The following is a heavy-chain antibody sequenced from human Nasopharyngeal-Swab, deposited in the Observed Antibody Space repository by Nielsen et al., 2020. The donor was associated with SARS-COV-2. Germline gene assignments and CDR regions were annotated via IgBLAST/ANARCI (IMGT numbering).Heavy chain of an antibody. CDR1: GFTFSNAW. J-gene: IGHJ4*02. Sequence: GGSLRLSCAASGFTFSNAWMSWVRQAPGKGLEWVGRIKSKTDGGTTDYAAPMKGRFTISRDDSKNTLYLQMNSLKTEDTAVYYCTTDQWVYDSSGYYNYWGQGTLVTVSS. V-gene: IGHV3-15*01. CDR2: IKSKTDGGTT. D-gene: IGHD3-22*01. CDR3: TTDQWVYDSSGYYNY.